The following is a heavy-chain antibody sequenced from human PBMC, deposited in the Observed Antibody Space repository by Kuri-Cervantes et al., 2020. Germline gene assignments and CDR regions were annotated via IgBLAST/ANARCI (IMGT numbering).Heavy chain of an antibody. J-gene: IGHJ6*03. D-gene: IGHD6-13*01. Sequence: SVKVSCKASGFTFTSSAVQWVRQARGQRLEWIGWIVVGSGNTNYTQKFQERVTITRDMSTSTAYMELSSLRSEDTAVYYCAKARQQLVLRHYYYYYMVVWGKGTTVTVSS. V-gene: IGHV1-58*01. CDR3: AKARQQLVLRHYYYYYMVV. CDR1: GFTFTSSA. CDR2: IVVGSGNT.